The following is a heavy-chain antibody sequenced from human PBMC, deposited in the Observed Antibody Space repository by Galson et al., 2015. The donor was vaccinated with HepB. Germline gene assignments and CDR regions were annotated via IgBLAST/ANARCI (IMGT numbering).Heavy chain of an antibody. CDR1: GFTFSSYA. D-gene: IGHD2-2*01. J-gene: IGHJ4*02. CDR3: AKRPLPLGGYCSSPSCAPNSLDY. Sequence: SLRLSCAASGFTFSSYAMSWVRQAPGKGLEWVSAISGSGGSTYYADSVKGRFTISRDNSKNTLYLQMNSLRAEDTAVYYCAKRPLPLGGYCSSPSCAPNSLDYWGQGTLVTVSS. CDR2: ISGSGGST. V-gene: IGHV3-23*01.